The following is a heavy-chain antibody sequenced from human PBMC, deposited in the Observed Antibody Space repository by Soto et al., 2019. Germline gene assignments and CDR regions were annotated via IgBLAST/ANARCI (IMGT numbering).Heavy chain of an antibody. CDR1: GGSISSSSYY. CDR2: IYYSGST. D-gene: IGHD6-13*01. J-gene: IGHJ4*02. Sequence: QLQLQESGPGLVKPSETLSLTCTASGGSISSSSYYWGWIRQPPGKGLEWIGSIYYSGSTYYNPSLKSRVTISVDTSKNQFSLKLSSVTAADTAVYYCARHGYSSSWDPFDYWGQGTLVTVSS. V-gene: IGHV4-39*01. CDR3: ARHGYSSSWDPFDY.